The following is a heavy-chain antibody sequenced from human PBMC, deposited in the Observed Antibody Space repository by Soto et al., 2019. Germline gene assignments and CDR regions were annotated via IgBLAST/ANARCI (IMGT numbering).Heavy chain of an antibody. CDR1: GYSISSGYY. V-gene: IGHV4-38-2*01. CDR2: IYHSGST. D-gene: IGHD3-3*01. Sequence: SSETLSLTCAVSGYSISSGYYWGWIRQPSGKGLEWIGSIYHSGSTYYNPSLKSRVTISVDTSKNQFSLKLSSVSVADTDVYYCARGCPVYYDFWFDAFDIWDQGTMVTVSS. J-gene: IGHJ3*02. CDR3: ARGCPVYYDFWFDAFDI.